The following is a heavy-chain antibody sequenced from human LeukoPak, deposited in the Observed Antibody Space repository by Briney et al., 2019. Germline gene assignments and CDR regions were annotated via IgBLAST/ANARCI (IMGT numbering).Heavy chain of an antibody. CDR3: AKDRLPYDYSNEATDY. V-gene: IGHV3-30*02. J-gene: IGHJ4*02. D-gene: IGHD4-11*01. CDR2: IRYDGYNK. Sequence: GGTLRLSCAASEFTFSSNGMSWGCEAPGRGVEWVAFIRYDGYNKEGGVKTYYADSVKDQFTISRDTSENTLYLQMNSLRPEDAGIYYCAKDRLPYDYSNEATDYRGQGTQVSVSS. CDR1: EFTFSSNG.